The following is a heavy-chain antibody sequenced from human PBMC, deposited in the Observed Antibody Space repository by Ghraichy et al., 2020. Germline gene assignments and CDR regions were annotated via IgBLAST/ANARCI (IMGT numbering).Heavy chain of an antibody. CDR1: GFTFSSYA. CDR3: AKGDIVVVPAAMYRYYYGMDV. J-gene: IGHJ6*02. Sequence: GGSLRLSCAASGFTFSSYAMSWVRQAPGKGLEWVSAISGSGGSTYYADSVKGRFTISRDNSKNTLYLQMNSLRAEDTAVYYCAKGDIVVVPAAMYRYYYGMDVWGQGTTVTVSS. V-gene: IGHV3-23*01. D-gene: IGHD2-2*01. CDR2: ISGSGGST.